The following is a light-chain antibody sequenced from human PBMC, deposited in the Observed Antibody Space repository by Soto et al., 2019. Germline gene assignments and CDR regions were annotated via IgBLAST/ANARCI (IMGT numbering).Light chain of an antibody. CDR3: SSYTGSNIIL. J-gene: IGLJ2*01. CDR1: SGDVGSSNY. V-gene: IGLV2-14*01. CDR2: EVT. Sequence: QSVLTQPASVSGSPGQSITMSCTGASGDVGSSNYVSWYQHHPGKGPKLIIYEVTHRPSGVSARFSGTKSGNTASLTISGLQGEDEADYYCSSYTGSNIILFGGGTKVTVL.